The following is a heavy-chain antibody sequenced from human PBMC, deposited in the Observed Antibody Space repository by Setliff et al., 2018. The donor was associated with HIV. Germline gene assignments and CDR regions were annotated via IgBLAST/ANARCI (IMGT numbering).Heavy chain of an antibody. CDR3: ARGLNPTYYDFWRFDP. Sequence: KPSETLSLTCTVSGGSISSGGYYWSWIRQHPVKGLKWIGYIYNKGSRYYNPALKSRITISVDTSKHQFSLRLSSVTAAAQAVYYCARGLNPTYYDFWRFDPWGQGTLVTVSS. D-gene: IGHD3-3*01. V-gene: IGHV4-31*03. CDR2: IYNKGSR. J-gene: IGHJ5*02. CDR1: GGSISSGGYY.